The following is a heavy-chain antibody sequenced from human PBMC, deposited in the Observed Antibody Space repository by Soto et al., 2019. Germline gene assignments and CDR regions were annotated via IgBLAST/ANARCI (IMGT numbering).Heavy chain of an antibody. J-gene: IGHJ5*02. V-gene: IGHV1-69*01. D-gene: IGHD1-1*01. CDR1: GGTFSSYA. Sequence: QVQLVQSGAEVKKPGSSVKVSCKASGGTFSSYAISWVRHAPGHGLEWMGGFIPIFGTANYAQKFQGRVTITSDESTSAAYMELSSLRSEDTAVYYCARNRAGTNSLWETGWFDPWGQGTLVLVSS. CDR3: ARNRAGTNSLWETGWFDP. CDR2: FIPIFGTA.